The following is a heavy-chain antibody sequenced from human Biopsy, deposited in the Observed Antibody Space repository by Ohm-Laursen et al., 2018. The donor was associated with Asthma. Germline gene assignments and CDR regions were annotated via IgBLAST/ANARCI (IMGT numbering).Heavy chain of an antibody. CDR1: GDSITSGGCC. J-gene: IGHJ4*02. D-gene: IGHD3-22*01. V-gene: IGHV4-31*03. CDR3: ARIPRRSGSYFVDY. CDR2: IHHSGTS. Sequence: SDTLSLTCTVSGDSITSGGCCWNWIRQPPGKGLERNGYIHHSGTSYFNPSLKSRVSFSRDTSKNQFSLRLSSVTAADTAMYYCARIPRRSGSYFVDYWGQGTLVTVSS.